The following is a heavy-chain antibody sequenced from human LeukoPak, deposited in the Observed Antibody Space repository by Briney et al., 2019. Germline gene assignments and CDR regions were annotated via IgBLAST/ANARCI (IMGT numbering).Heavy chain of an antibody. D-gene: IGHD1-26*01. CDR3: ARDPYSGSRVGSHTWFDP. J-gene: IGHJ5*02. V-gene: IGHV3-13*01. CDR2: IGTAGEI. CDR1: GFTFRSYD. Sequence: PGGSLRLSCAASGFTFRSYDMHWVRQATGKGLEWVSGIGTAGEIYYPGSVKGRFTISRDNSKNTVYLQMNSLRAEDTAVYYCARDPYSGSRVGSHTWFDPWGQGTLVTVSS.